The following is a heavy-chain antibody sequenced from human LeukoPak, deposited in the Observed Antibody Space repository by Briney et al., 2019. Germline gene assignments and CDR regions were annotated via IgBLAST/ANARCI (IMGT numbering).Heavy chain of an antibody. CDR2: IYPGDSDT. J-gene: IGHJ4*02. CDR3: ARRLKDGTNSRNGLDY. CDR1: GYTFTNYW. V-gene: IGHV5-51*01. Sequence: GESLKISCKGSGYTFTNYWIGWVRQMPGKGLEWMGIIYPGDSDTTYSPSFQGQVTISADKSISTAYLQWSSLKASDTAMYYCARRLKDGTNSRNGLDYWGQGTLVTVSS. D-gene: IGHD4-23*01.